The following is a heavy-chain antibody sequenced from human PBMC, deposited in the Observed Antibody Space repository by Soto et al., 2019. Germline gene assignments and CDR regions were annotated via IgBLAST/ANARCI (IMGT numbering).Heavy chain of an antibody. CDR1: GGTFSSYA. Sequence: SVKVSCKASGGTFSSYAISWVRQAPGQGLEWMGGIIPIFGTANYAQKFQGRVTITADESTSTAYMELSSLRSEDTAVYYCARVVRGVITPYNWFDPWGQGTLVTVSS. CDR2: IIPIFGTA. V-gene: IGHV1-69*13. J-gene: IGHJ5*02. D-gene: IGHD3-10*01. CDR3: ARVVRGVITPYNWFDP.